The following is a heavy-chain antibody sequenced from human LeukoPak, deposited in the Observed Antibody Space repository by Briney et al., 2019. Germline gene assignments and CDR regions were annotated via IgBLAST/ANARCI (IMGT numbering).Heavy chain of an antibody. D-gene: IGHD1-26*01. CDR1: GFTFSTYG. CDR2: MSGSGGHT. Sequence: PGGSLRLSCAASGFTFSTYGMIWVRQAPGKGLEWVSVMSGSGGHTYYANPVKGRFTISRDNSKNTLYLQMNSLRAEDTAVYYCAKVQKSGDYWDYFDYWGQGTLVTVSS. J-gene: IGHJ4*02. CDR3: AKVQKSGDYWDYFDY. V-gene: IGHV3-23*01.